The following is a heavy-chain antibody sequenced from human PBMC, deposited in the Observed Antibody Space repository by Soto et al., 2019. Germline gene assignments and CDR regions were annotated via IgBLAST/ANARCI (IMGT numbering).Heavy chain of an antibody. V-gene: IGHV3-48*01. CDR3: ARGALVWSGYPNEWYFDY. J-gene: IGHJ4*02. Sequence: EVQLVESGGGLVQPGGSLRLSCAASGFTFSSYSMNWVRQAPGKGLEWVSYISSSSSTIYYADSVKGRFTISRDNAKNSLYLQMNSLRAEDTAVYYCARGALVWSGYPNEWYFDYWGQGTLVTVSS. D-gene: IGHD3-3*01. CDR1: GFTFSSYS. CDR2: ISSSSSTI.